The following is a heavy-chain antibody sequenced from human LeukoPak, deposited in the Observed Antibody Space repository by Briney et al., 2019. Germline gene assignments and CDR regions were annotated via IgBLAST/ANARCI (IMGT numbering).Heavy chain of an antibody. D-gene: IGHD2-15*01. Sequence: ASVKVSCKASGYTFTGYYMHWVRQAPGQGLEWMGWINPNRGGTNYAQKFQGRVTMTRDTSISTAYMELSRLRSDDTAVYYCAREGPGYCSGGSCYSLLVGNWFDPWGQRTLVTVSS. CDR2: INPNRGGT. CDR3: AREGPGYCSGGSCYSLLVGNWFDP. J-gene: IGHJ5*02. CDR1: GYTFTGYY. V-gene: IGHV1-2*02.